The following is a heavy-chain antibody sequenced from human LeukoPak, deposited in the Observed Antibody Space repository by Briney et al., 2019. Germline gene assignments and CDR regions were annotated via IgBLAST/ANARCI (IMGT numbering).Heavy chain of an antibody. CDR2: IRGSGDNT. D-gene: IGHD4-17*01. Sequence: GGSLRLSCAASGFAFSIYGMSWVRQAPGKGLEWVSAIRGSGDNTYYADSVKGRFTISRDNAKNSLYLQMNSLRAEDTAVYYCARDLADDYGDYSGFDYWGQGTLVTVSS. V-gene: IGHV3-23*01. CDR3: ARDLADDYGDYSGFDY. J-gene: IGHJ4*02. CDR1: GFAFSIYG.